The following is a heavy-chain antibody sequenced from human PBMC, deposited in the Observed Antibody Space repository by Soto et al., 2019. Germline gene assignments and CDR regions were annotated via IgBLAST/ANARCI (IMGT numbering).Heavy chain of an antibody. CDR3: ASCLGSYGMDV. CDR2: INPSGGST. V-gene: IGHV1-46*01. Sequence: QVQLVQSGAEVKKPGASVKVSCKASGYTFTSYYMHWVRQAPGQGLEWMGIINPSGGSTSYAQKFHGRVTMTRDTSTSTVYMELSSLRSEDTAVYYCASCLGSYGMDVWGQGTTVTVSS. J-gene: IGHJ6*02. CDR1: GYTFTSYY. D-gene: IGHD1-26*01.